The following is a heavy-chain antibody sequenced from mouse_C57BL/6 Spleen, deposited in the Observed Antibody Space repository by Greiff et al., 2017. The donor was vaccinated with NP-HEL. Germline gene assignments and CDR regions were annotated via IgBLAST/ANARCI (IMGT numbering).Heavy chain of an antibody. CDR3: ATGIGAMDY. CDR2: INPNNGGT. Sequence: EVQLQQSGPELVKPGASVKISCKASGYTFTDYYMNWVKQSHGKSLEWIGDINPNNGGTSYNQKFKGKATLTVDKSSSTAYMELRSLTSEDSAVYYCATGIGAMDYWGQGTSVTVSS. CDR1: GYTFTDYY. D-gene: IGHD1-1*02. V-gene: IGHV1-26*01. J-gene: IGHJ4*01.